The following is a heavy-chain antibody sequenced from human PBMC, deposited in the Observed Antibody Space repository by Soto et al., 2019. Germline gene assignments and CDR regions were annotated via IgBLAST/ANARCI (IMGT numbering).Heavy chain of an antibody. CDR3: ARRYCSSASCPRNYYGMDV. Sequence: GESLKISCQGSGYSFTNYWISWVRQIPGKGLEWMGRIDPTDSYTNYSPSFQGHVTISTDKSISTAYLQWSSLKASDTAMYYCARRYCSSASCPRNYYGMDVWGQGTTVTVSS. CDR1: GYSFTNYW. D-gene: IGHD2-2*01. J-gene: IGHJ6*02. CDR2: IDPTDSYT. V-gene: IGHV5-10-1*01.